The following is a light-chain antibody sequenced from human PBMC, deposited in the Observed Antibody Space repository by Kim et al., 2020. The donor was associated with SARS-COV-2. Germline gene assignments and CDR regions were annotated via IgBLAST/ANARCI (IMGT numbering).Light chain of an antibody. J-gene: IGKJ4*01. V-gene: IGKV2-28*01. CDR1: RSLLHSDGNNY. CDR2: LGS. CDR3: MQILQAPVT. Sequence: ASISCRSSRSLLHSDGNNYLHWFLQKPGQSPQLVIYLGSNRASGVPDRLSGSTAGTDFTLKISRVEAEDVGVYYCMQILQAPVTFGGGTKVDIK.